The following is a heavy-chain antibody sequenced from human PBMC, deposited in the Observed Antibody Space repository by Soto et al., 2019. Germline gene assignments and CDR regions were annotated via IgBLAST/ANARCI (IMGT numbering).Heavy chain of an antibody. CDR2: ISHDGST. V-gene: IGHV4-34*01. Sequence: PSETLSLTCAFYGGSFDDFYWSWVRQSPGKGLEWIGEISHDGSTNYSPSLASRISISADTSRNQFSLHLKSVTAADTGLYYCARGQLVWYGDLTPYYRDMDVWGQGTTVT. D-gene: IGHD3-10*01. CDR3: ARGQLVWYGDLTPYYRDMDV. J-gene: IGHJ6*02. CDR1: GGSFDDFY.